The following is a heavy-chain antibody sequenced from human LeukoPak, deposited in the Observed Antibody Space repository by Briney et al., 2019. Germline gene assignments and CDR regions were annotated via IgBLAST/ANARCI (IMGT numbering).Heavy chain of an antibody. V-gene: IGHV3-48*04. CDR1: GFIFSSYS. Sequence: GGSPRLSCAASGFIFSSYSMNWVRQAPGKGLEWVSSISRSGSTKYYADSVKGRFTISRDNAKDSLYLQMNSLRAEDTAVYYCARDEYSSSRSTHWGQGTLVTVSS. J-gene: IGHJ4*02. CDR2: ISRSGSTK. D-gene: IGHD6-13*01. CDR3: ARDEYSSSRSTH.